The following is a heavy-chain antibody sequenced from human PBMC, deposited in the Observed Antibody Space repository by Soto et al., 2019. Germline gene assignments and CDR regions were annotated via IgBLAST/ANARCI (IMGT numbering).Heavy chain of an antibody. V-gene: IGHV2-5*01. CDR1: GFSLSTSGAG. CDR3: AHRYVGNDYRWHFDS. CDR2: ISWKDEK. Sequence: QITLKESGPTLVKPTQTLTVTCTFSGFSLSTSGAGVGWLRQSPGKAPEWLALISWKDEKRYNPGLKSRLTITKDNSKDQVVLTMTDLDPVQTATYFWAHRYVGNDYRWHFDSWGQGTPVTVSS. J-gene: IGHJ4*02. D-gene: IGHD3-16*02.